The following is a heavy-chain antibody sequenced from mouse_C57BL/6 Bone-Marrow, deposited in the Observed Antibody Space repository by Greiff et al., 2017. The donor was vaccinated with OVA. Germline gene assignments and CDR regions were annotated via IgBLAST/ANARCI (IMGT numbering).Heavy chain of an antibody. CDR3: ARRGYSNWMDY. CDR2: IYPGSGNT. Sequence: QVQLQQSGAELVRPGASVKLSCKASGYTFTDYYINWVKQRPGQGLEWIARIYPGSGNTYYNEKFKGKATLTAEKSSSTAYMQLSSLTSEDSAVYYCARRGYSNWMDYWGQGTSVTVSS. J-gene: IGHJ4*01. V-gene: IGHV1-76*01. CDR1: GYTFTDYY. D-gene: IGHD2-5*01.